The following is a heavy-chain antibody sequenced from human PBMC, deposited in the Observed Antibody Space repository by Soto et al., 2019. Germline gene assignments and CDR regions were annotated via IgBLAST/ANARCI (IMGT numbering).Heavy chain of an antibody. CDR1: GGSFSGYY. D-gene: IGHD2-8*02. Sequence: SETLSLTCAVYGGSFSGYYWTWIRQPPGTGLEWIGEINHSGSTNYNPSLKSRVTISVDTSKNQFSLKLTSVTAADTAVYYCARDKITGLFDYWGQGTLVIV. V-gene: IGHV4-34*01. J-gene: IGHJ4*02. CDR2: INHSGST. CDR3: ARDKITGLFDY.